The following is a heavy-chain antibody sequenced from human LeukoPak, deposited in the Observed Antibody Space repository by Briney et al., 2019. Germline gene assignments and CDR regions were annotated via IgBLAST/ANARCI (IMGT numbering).Heavy chain of an antibody. D-gene: IGHD6-13*01. Sequence: ASVKVSCKASGGTFSSYAINWVRQATGQGLEWMGWMNPNSGNTGYAQKFQGRVTMTRNTSISTAYMELSSLRSEDTAVYYCATASWREGHGGAFDIWGQGTMVTVSS. CDR1: GGTFSSYA. V-gene: IGHV1-8*02. CDR3: ATASWREGHGGAFDI. J-gene: IGHJ3*02. CDR2: MNPNSGNT.